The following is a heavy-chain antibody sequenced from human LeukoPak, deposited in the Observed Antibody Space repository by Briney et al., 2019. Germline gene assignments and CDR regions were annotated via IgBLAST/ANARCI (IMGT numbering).Heavy chain of an antibody. J-gene: IGHJ5*02. Sequence: GASVKDSCKVSGYTLTELSMHWVRQAPGKGLEWMGGFDPEDGETIYAQKFQGRVTMTEDTSTDTAYMELSSLRSEDTAVYYCATWGIFGVVITTWGQGTLVTVSS. CDR1: GYTLTELS. D-gene: IGHD3-3*01. CDR2: FDPEDGET. CDR3: ATWGIFGVVITT. V-gene: IGHV1-24*01.